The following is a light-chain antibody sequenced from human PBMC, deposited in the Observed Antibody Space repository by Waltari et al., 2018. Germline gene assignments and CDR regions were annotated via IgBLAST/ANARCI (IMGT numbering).Light chain of an antibody. CDR3: NSRDSSGNHLGV. J-gene: IGLJ3*02. CDR2: GKN. Sequence: SSELTQDPAVSVALGQTLRITCQGDSLRSYYASWYQKKPGQAPVLVIYGKNNRPSGIPDRFSGSSSGNTASLTITGAQAEDEADYYCNSRDSSGNHLGVFGGGTKLTVL. V-gene: IGLV3-19*01. CDR1: SLRSYY.